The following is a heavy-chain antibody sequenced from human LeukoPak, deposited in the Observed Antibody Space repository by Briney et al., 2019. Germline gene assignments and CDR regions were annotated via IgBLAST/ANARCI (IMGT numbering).Heavy chain of an antibody. V-gene: IGHV4-39*07. CDR3: ARVGGHDAFDI. D-gene: IGHD4-23*01. CDR2: IYYTGKT. CDR1: GGSISISRYY. Sequence: SETLSLTCTVSGGSISISRYYWGWIRQPPGKGLEWIGSIYYTGKTYYNPSLKSRVTISVDTSKNQFSLKLRSVTAADTAVYYCARVGGHDAFDIWGQGTMVTVSS. J-gene: IGHJ3*02.